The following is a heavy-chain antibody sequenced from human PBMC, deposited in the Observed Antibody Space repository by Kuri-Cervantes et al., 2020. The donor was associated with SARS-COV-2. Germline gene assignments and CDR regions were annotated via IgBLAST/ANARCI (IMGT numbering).Heavy chain of an antibody. V-gene: IGHV3-21*01. D-gene: IGHD2-15*01. J-gene: IGHJ4*02. Sequence: GESLKISCTASGLTFDDYAMHWVRQAPGKGLEWVSSISSGSSYIFYADSVKGRFTISRDNAKNSLYLQMDSLRAEDTAVYYCAGDCSGGSCHFDYWGQGTLVTVSS. CDR3: AGDCSGGSCHFDY. CDR1: GLTFDDYA. CDR2: ISSGSSYI.